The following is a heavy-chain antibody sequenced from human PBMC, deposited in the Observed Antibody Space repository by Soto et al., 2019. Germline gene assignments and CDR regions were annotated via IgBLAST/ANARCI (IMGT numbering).Heavy chain of an antibody. CDR1: GYTITSYG. Sequence: AXVKVSCKASGYTITSYGISWVRQAPGQGLEWMGWISAYNGNTNYADSVKGRFTISRDNSRNTLYLQMNSLRVEDTAVYFCARPYSSGWYYFDYWGQGTLVTVSS. CDR3: ARPYSSGWYYFDY. J-gene: IGHJ4*02. V-gene: IGHV1-18*01. D-gene: IGHD6-19*01. CDR2: ISAYNGNT.